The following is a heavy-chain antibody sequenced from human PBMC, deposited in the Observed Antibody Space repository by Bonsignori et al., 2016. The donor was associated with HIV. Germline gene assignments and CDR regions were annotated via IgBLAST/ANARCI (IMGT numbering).Heavy chain of an antibody. CDR3: AREYPYDSWRTTDY. J-gene: IGHJ4*01. D-gene: IGHD3-3*01. CDR2: ISKDGSNK. CDR1: GFTFSSHN. V-gene: IGHV3-30*06. Sequence: QVQLVESGGGVVQPGRSLRLSCAASGFTFSSHNMHWVRQAPGKGLEWVGVISKDGSNKNYGDSVKGRFTISRDNSKNTLYLQMSSLRDDDTAVYYCAREYPYDSWRTTDYWG.